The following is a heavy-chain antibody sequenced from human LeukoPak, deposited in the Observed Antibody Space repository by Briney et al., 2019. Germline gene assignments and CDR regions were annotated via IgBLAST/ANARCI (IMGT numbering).Heavy chain of an antibody. Sequence: PSETLSLTCTVSGGSISSSSYYWGWLRQPPGKGLEWIGSIYYSGSTYYNPSLKSRVTISVDTSKNQFSLKLSSVTAADTAVYYCAREPNHYYGSGSYYKGTDYWGQGTLVTVSS. V-gene: IGHV4-39*07. D-gene: IGHD3-10*01. J-gene: IGHJ4*02. CDR1: GGSISSSSYY. CDR2: IYYSGST. CDR3: AREPNHYYGSGSYYKGTDY.